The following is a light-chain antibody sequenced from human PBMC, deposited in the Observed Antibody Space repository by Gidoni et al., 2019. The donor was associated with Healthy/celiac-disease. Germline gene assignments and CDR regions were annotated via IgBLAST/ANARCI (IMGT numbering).Light chain of an antibody. V-gene: IGKV1-5*01. CDR1: QSISSW. CDR3: QQYNSYSPYP. CDR2: DAS. Sequence: DTRMTQSPSTLSASVGDRVTITCRASQSISSWLAWYQQKPGKAPKLLIYDASSLESGVPSGCSGSGSGTEFTLTISSLQPDDFATYYCQQYNSYSPYPFGQXTKLEIK. J-gene: IGKJ2*01.